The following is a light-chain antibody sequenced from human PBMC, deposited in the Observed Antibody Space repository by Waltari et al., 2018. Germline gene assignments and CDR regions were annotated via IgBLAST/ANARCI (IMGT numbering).Light chain of an antibody. V-gene: IGLV2-14*01. Sequence: QSALTQPASVSGSPGQSITISCTGTSRDVGAYHYVSWYQQHPGKAPKFLIYEVSNRPSGVSNRFSGSKSGNTASLTISGLQAEDEADYYCSSYTTSSIPGVFGTGTKVTVL. CDR2: EVS. CDR3: SSYTTSSIPGV. CDR1: SRDVGAYHY. J-gene: IGLJ1*01.